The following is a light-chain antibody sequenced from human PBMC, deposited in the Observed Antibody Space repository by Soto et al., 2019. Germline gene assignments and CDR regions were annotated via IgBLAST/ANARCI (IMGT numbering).Light chain of an antibody. CDR3: AAWDDSLSGYV. V-gene: IGLV1-44*01. CDR1: SSNIGTKS. CDR2: SNT. Sequence: QSVLTQPPSASGTPGQRVSISCSGGSSNIGTKSVNWYQQLPGAAPKLLIFSNTQRPSGVPDRFSGSKSGTLASLAISGLQSEDEGDYYCAAWDDSLSGYVFGTGTKLTVL. J-gene: IGLJ1*01.